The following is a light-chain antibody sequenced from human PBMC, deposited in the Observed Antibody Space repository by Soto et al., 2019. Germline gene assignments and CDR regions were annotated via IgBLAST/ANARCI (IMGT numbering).Light chain of an antibody. CDR1: SSDIGNYNY. CDR2: DVS. J-gene: IGLJ1*01. Sequence: QSALTQPASVSGSPGQSITISCTGTSSDIGNYNYVSWYQQDPGKAPKLMIYDVSNRPSGVSNRFSGSKSGITASLTISGLQAEDEADYYCSSYTSSSTDVFGTGTKVTVL. CDR3: SSYTSSSTDV. V-gene: IGLV2-14*01.